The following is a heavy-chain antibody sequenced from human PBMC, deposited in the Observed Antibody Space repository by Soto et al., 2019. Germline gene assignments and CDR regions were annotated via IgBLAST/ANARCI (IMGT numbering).Heavy chain of an antibody. J-gene: IGHJ2*01. CDR2: ISYDGSDT. D-gene: IGHD3-16*01. CDR1: GFTFSSFG. Sequence: EQLAESGGGVVQSGRSLRLSCEASGFTFSSFGMHWVRQAPDKGLEWVAVISYDGSDTYFADSVKGRFTISRDNSKNTVYLQMNSLRVEDTAVYYCVKDIHFLGIWYFDLWGRGSLVSVSS. V-gene: IGHV3-30*18. CDR3: VKDIHFLGIWYFDL.